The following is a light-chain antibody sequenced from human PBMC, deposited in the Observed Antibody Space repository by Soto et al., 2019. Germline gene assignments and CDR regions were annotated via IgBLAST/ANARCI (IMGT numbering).Light chain of an antibody. J-gene: IGLJ1*01. CDR2: DVS. Sequence: QSVLTQPASVSGSPGQSITISCTGTSSDVGGYNYVSWYQQHPGKVPKLMIYDVSDRPSGVSNRFSASKSGNTASLTISGLQAEDEADYYCCSYTSSSTPWVFGTGTKVTV. V-gene: IGLV2-14*03. CDR3: CSYTSSSTPWV. CDR1: SSDVGGYNY.